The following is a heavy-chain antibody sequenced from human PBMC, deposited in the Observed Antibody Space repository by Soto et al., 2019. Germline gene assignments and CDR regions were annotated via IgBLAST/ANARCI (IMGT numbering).Heavy chain of an antibody. CDR3: ARGSLQFDP. CDR1: GGSLNNYY. Sequence: SETLSLTCTVSGGSLNNYYWSWIRQPAGKGLEWIGRIHTTGNTNYKSSLRSRVTMSVDTSKNQFSLKLRFLTAADTAMYYCARGSLQFDPWGQGTLVTVSS. V-gene: IGHV4-4*07. CDR2: IHTTGNT. J-gene: IGHJ5*02.